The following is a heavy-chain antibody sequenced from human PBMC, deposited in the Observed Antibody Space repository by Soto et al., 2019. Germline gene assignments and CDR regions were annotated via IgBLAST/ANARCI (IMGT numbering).Heavy chain of an antibody. V-gene: IGHV4-4*07. CDR2: IYATGTT. CDR1: GASISGYY. Sequence: SETLSLTCTVSGASISGYYWSWIRKSAGKGLEWIVRIYATGTTDYNPSLKSRVMMSVDTSKKQFSLKLRSVTAADTGVYYCVRDGTKTLRDWFDPWGQGISVTVSS. D-gene: IGHD1-1*01. CDR3: VRDGTKTLRDWFDP. J-gene: IGHJ5*02.